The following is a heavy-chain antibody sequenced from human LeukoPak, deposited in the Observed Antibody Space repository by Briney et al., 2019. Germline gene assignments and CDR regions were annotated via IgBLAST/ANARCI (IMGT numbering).Heavy chain of an antibody. V-gene: IGHV5-51*01. D-gene: IGHD3-22*01. Sequence: GESLKISCEASGYSFTTYWIGWVRQMPGKGLEWMGIIYPGDSDTRYSPSFQGQVTISADKSISTAYLQWSSLKASDTAMYYCARLAGYYNNWLDPWGQGTLVTVSS. J-gene: IGHJ5*02. CDR3: ARLAGYYNNWLDP. CDR1: GYSFTTYW. CDR2: IYPGDSDT.